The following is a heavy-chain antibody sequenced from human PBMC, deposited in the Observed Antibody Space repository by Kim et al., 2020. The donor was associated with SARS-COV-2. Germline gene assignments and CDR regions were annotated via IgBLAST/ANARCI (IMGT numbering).Heavy chain of an antibody. J-gene: IGHJ4*02. D-gene: IGHD6-19*01. V-gene: IGHV3-33*06. Sequence: GGSLRLSCVASGFSFSNYAMHWVRQAPGKGLEWVGVIWYDGTTEYYADSVRGRFTISRDNSKNTLFLQMNSLRVEDTAVYHCAKVGASGWYHIDYWGQGTTVTVSS. CDR1: GFSFSNYA. CDR2: IWYDGTTE. CDR3: AKVGASGWYHIDY.